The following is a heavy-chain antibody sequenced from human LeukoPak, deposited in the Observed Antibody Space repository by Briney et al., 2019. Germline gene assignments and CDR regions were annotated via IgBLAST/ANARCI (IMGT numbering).Heavy chain of an antibody. D-gene: IGHD3-22*01. Sequence: GGSLRLSCAASGLTFSNYGMTWVRQAPGKGLEWVSAISGSGGITHYADSVKGRFTISRDNSKNTLYMQMNSLRAEDTAVYYCAKVPYENYYYYMDVWGKGTTVTVSS. CDR2: ISGSGGIT. CDR1: GLTFSNYG. CDR3: AKVPYENYYYYMDV. V-gene: IGHV3-23*01. J-gene: IGHJ6*03.